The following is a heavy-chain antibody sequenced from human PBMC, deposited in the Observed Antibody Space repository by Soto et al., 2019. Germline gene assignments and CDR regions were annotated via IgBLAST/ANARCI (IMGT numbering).Heavy chain of an antibody. D-gene: IGHD3-3*01. CDR2: ISSSSSTI. Sequence: GGSLRLSCAASGFTFSSYSMNWVRQAPGKGLEWVSYISSSSSTIYYADSVKGRFTISRDNAKNSLYLQMNSLRAEDTAVYYCARDPVFWQGIPDAFDIWGQGTMVTVSS. J-gene: IGHJ3*02. CDR3: ARDPVFWQGIPDAFDI. CDR1: GFTFSSYS. V-gene: IGHV3-48*01.